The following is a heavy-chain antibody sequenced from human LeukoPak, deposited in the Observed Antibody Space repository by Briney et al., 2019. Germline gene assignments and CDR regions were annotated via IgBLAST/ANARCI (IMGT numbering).Heavy chain of an antibody. J-gene: IGHJ4*02. CDR3: ARLVGYCSGTNCLGYFDY. D-gene: IGHD2-2*01. CDR2: IYPGDSDT. CDR1: GYSFTTYW. V-gene: IGHV5-51*01. Sequence: GESLKISCRGSGYSFTTYWIGWVRQMPGKGLEWMGIIYPGDSDTRYSPSFQGQVTISADKSISTAYLQWSSLKASDTAMYYCARLVGYCSGTNCLGYFDYWGQGTLVTVSS.